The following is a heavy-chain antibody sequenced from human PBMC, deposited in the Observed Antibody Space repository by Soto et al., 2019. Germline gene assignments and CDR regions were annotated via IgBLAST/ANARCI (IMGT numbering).Heavy chain of an antibody. CDR2: IYPGDSDT. J-gene: IGHJ5*02. V-gene: IGHV5-51*01. CDR1: GYSFTSYW. CDR3: ARRVGYSGYDLWSIWFDP. D-gene: IGHD5-12*01. Sequence: GGSLKISCKVSGYSFTSYWIGWVRQMPGKGLEWMGIIYPGDSDTRYSPSFQGQVTISADKSISTAYLQWSSLKASDTAMYYCARRVGYSGYDLWSIWFDPWGQGTLVTVSS.